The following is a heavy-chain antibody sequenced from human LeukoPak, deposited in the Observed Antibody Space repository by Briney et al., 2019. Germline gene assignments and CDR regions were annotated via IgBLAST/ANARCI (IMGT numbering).Heavy chain of an antibody. CDR3: ASAGYYERSGYTYYFHY. Sequence: GRSLRLSCAASGLTFSSYSMNWVRQSPGKGLEWVSYISISSRYIYYADSLKGRFTISRDNAKSSLYLQMSSLRAEDTAVYYCASAGYYERSGYTYYFHYWGQGTVVTVSS. CDR2: ISISSRYI. D-gene: IGHD3-22*01. CDR1: GLTFSSYS. J-gene: IGHJ4*02. V-gene: IGHV3-21*01.